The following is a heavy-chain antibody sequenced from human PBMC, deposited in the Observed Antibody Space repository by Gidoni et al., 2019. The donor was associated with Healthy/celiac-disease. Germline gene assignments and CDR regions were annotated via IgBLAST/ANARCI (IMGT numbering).Heavy chain of an antibody. CDR2: ISGSCGSA. Sequence: EGQLLETGGGLVQPGGSLRLSCAASGGTFSSYALSWVRQAPGKGLEWVSAISGSCGSAYYADSMNGRFTISSDNSKNTLYLQMNSLRAEDTAVYYCAQDRRTLILTGPEVFDYWGQGTLFTFSS. CDR3: AQDRRTLILTGPEVFDY. D-gene: IGHD3-9*01. CDR1: GGTFSSYA. V-gene: IGHV3-23*01. J-gene: IGHJ4*02.